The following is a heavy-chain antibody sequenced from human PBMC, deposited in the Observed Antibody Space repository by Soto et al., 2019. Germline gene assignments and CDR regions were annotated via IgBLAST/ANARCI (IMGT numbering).Heavy chain of an antibody. CDR1: GGSISSSNW. Sequence: QVQLQESGPGLVKPSGTLSLTCAVSGGSISSSNWWSWVRQPPGKGLEWIGEIYHSGSTNYNPSPTXRXXISVDMSKTLFALTLSSVTAADTAVYYCARVVGGYSYGMDVWGQGTTVTVSS. CDR3: ARVVGGYSYGMDV. D-gene: IGHD2-2*01. V-gene: IGHV4-4*02. J-gene: IGHJ6*02. CDR2: IYHSGST.